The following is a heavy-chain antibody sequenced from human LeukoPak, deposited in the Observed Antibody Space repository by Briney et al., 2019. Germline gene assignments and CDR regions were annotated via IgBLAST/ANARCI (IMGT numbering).Heavy chain of an antibody. J-gene: IGHJ4*02. CDR3: ARGGTGDYWGIDC. V-gene: IGHV3-21*01. D-gene: IGHD4-17*01. CDR1: GFTFSTYS. Sequence: GGSLRLSCAASGFTFSTYSMNWVRQAPGKGLEWVSSISRRSTYIYYADSVKGRFTIPRDNAKNSLYLQMNTLRAEDTAVYYCARGGTGDYWGIDCWGQGTLVTVSS. CDR2: ISRRSTYI.